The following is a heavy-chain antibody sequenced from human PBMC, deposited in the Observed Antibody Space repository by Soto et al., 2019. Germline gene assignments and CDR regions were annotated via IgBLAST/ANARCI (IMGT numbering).Heavy chain of an antibody. CDR2: ISYDGSNK. Sequence: GGSLRLSCAASGFTFSSYAMHWVRQAPGKGLEWVAVISYDGSNKYYADSVKGRFTISRDNSKSTLYLQMNSLRAEDTAVYYCARDLVVGATTNYYYGMDVWGQGTTVTVSS. V-gene: IGHV3-30-3*01. CDR1: GFTFSSYA. CDR3: ARDLVVGATTNYYYGMDV. J-gene: IGHJ6*02. D-gene: IGHD1-26*01.